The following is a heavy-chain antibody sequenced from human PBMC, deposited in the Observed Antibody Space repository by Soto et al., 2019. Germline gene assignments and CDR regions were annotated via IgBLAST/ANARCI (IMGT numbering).Heavy chain of an antibody. CDR3: ARERAYYYYYMDV. CDR2: IKQDGSEK. CDR1: GFTFSSYW. V-gene: IGHV3-7*01. J-gene: IGHJ6*03. Sequence: EVQLVESGGGLVQPGGSLRLSCAASGFTFSSYWMSWVRQAPGRGLEWVANIKQDGSEKYYVDSVKGRFTISRDNAKNSLYLQMNSLRAEDTAVYYSARERAYYYYYMDVWGKRTTVTVSS.